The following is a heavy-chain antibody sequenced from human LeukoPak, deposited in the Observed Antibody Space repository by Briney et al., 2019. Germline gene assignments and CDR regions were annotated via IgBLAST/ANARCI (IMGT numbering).Heavy chain of an antibody. CDR2: ICYSGST. Sequence: PSETLSLTCTVSGGSISSYYWSWIRQPPGKGLEWIGYICYSGSTNYNPSLKSRVTISVDTSKNQFSLKLSSVTAADTAVYYCARLHYDYVWGSYRQYYFDYWGQGTLVTVSS. CDR3: ARLHYDYVWGSYRQYYFDY. V-gene: IGHV4-59*08. CDR1: GGSISSYY. J-gene: IGHJ4*02. D-gene: IGHD3-16*02.